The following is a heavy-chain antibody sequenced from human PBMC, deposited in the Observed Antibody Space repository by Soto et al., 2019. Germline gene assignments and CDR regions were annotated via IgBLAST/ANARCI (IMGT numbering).Heavy chain of an antibody. J-gene: IGHJ4*02. CDR3: ARDLQPDIVVVVAAATFDY. CDR2: ISYDGSNK. CDR1: GFTFSSYA. V-gene: IGHV3-30-3*01. D-gene: IGHD2-15*01. Sequence: QVQLVESGGGVVQPGRSLRLSCAASGFTFSSYAMHWVRQAPGKGLEWVAVISYDGSNKYYADSVKGRFTISRDNSKNTLYLQMNSLRAGDTAVYYCARDLQPDIVVVVAAATFDYWGQGTLVTVSS.